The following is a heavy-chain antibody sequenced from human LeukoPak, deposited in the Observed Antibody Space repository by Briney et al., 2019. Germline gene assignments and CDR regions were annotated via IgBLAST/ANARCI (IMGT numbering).Heavy chain of an antibody. CDR3: ARGLLIEPPWFGAFDI. J-gene: IGHJ3*02. V-gene: IGHV1-69*13. Sequence: ASVKVSCKASGGTFSSYAISWVRQAPGQGLEWMGGIIPIFGTANYAQKFQGRVTITADESTSTAYMELSSLRSEDTAVYYCARGLLIEPPWFGAFDIWGQGTMVTVSS. CDR1: GGTFSSYA. CDR2: IIPIFGTA. D-gene: IGHD3-16*01.